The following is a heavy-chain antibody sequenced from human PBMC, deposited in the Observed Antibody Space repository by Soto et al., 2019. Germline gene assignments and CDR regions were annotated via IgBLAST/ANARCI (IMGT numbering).Heavy chain of an antibody. J-gene: IGHJ4*02. CDR1: GYTFTTYG. Sequence: ASVKVSCKASGYTFTTYGISWVRQAPGQGPEWMGWSSAYTGNTDYAQKFQGRVTMTTETSTSTAYMELRSLRSDDTAVYYCARAPGSNTYYFYWGQGTPVTVSP. CDR3: ARAPGSNTYYFY. D-gene: IGHD3-10*01. V-gene: IGHV1-18*01. CDR2: SSAYTGNT.